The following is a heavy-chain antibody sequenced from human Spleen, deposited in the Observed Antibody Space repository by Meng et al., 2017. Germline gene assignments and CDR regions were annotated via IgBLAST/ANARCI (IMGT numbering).Heavy chain of an antibody. CDR3: ARAGNEDVNHFDH. J-gene: IGHJ4*02. Sequence: GESLKISCEGSGFTFSGYEMNWVRQAPGKGLEWVSHISSDGSTKYYADSVKGRFIISRDNAKRSLFLRLNSLRANDTGVYYCARAGNEDVNHFDHWGQGTLVTVSS. CDR1: GFTFSGYE. V-gene: IGHV3-48*03. CDR2: ISSDGSTK. D-gene: IGHD1-1*01.